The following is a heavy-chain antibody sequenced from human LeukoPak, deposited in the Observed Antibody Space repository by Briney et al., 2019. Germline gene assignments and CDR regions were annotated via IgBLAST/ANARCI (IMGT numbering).Heavy chain of an antibody. CDR1: GFTFSSYS. D-gene: IGHD6-25*01. J-gene: IGHJ3*02. V-gene: IGHV3-23*01. Sequence: GGSLRLSCAASGFTFSSYSMNWVRQAPGKGLEWVSAISGSGGSTYFADSVKGRFTISRDNSKSTLYLQMNSLRAEDTAVYYCAKVGSAGAFDIWGQGTMVTVSS. CDR2: ISGSGGST. CDR3: AKVGSAGAFDI.